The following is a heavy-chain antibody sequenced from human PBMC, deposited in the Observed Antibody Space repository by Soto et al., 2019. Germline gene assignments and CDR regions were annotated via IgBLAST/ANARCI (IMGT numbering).Heavy chain of an antibody. Sequence: QVQLVQSGTEVKKPGASVKVSCEASGYTFANYAIHWVRQAPGQRLEWMGWINAGNGNTKYSQKFQGRVTITRDTSASTAYMELSSLRSEDTAMFYCARGERYYYDSSGYFGFDYWGQGTLVTVSS. D-gene: IGHD3-22*01. J-gene: IGHJ4*02. CDR3: ARGERYYYDSSGYFGFDY. CDR2: INAGNGNT. CDR1: GYTFANYA. V-gene: IGHV1-3*01.